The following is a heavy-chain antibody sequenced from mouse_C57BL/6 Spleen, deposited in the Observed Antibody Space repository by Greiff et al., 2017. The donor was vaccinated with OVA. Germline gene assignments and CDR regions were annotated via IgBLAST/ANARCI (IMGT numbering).Heavy chain of an antibody. Sequence: VKLVESGAELVRPGASVKLSCKASGYTFTDYYINWVKQRPGQGLEWIARIYPGSGNTYYNEKFKGKATLTAEKSSSTAYMQLSSLTSEDSAVYFCARGGNWDGFAYWGQGTLVTVSA. V-gene: IGHV1-76*01. D-gene: IGHD4-1*01. CDR2: IYPGSGNT. J-gene: IGHJ3*01. CDR3: ARGGNWDGFAY. CDR1: GYTFTDYY.